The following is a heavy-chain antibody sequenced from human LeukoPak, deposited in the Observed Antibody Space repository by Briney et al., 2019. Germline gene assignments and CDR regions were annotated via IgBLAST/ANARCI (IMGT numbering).Heavy chain of an antibody. D-gene: IGHD2-2*01. V-gene: IGHV5-51*01. CDR2: IYPGDSDT. J-gene: IGHJ2*01. CDR3: ARIIVVAPAATRPRGEYWYFDL. CDR1: GYSFTSYW. Sequence: GESLKISCKGSGYSFTSYWIGWVRQMPGKGLEWMGIIYPGDSDTRYSPSFQGQVTISADKSISTAYLQWSSLKASDTAMYYCARIIVVAPAATRPRGEYWYFDLWGRGTLVTVSS.